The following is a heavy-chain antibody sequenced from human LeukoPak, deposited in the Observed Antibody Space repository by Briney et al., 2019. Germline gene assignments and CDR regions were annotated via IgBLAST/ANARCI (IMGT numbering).Heavy chain of an antibody. D-gene: IGHD6-19*01. CDR1: GFTFSSYE. CDR2: ISSSGSTI. CDR3: ARDQGIAVAHDFDF. V-gene: IGHV3-48*03. J-gene: IGHJ4*02. Sequence: GGSLRLSCAASGFTFSSYEMNWVRQAPGKGLEWVSYISSSGSTIYYADSVKGRFTISRDNAKNTLYLQMNSLRAEDTAVYYCARDQGIAVAHDFDFWGQGTLVTVSS.